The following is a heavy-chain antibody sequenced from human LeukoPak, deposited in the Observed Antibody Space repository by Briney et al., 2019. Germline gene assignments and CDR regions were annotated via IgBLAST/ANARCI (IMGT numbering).Heavy chain of an antibody. V-gene: IGHV4-39*07. CDR2: INHSGST. J-gene: IGHJ4*02. CDR3: ARGKGRWLQSYYFDY. CDR1: GGSISYISYY. Sequence: PSETLSLTCTVSGGSISYISYYWGWIRQPPGRGREWIGKINHSGSTNYNPSLKSRVTISADTSKNQLSLKLSSVTAADTAVYYCARGKGRWLQSYYFDYWGQGTLVTVSS. D-gene: IGHD5-24*01.